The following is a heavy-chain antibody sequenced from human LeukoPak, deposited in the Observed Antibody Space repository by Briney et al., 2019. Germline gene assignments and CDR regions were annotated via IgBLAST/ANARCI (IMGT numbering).Heavy chain of an antibody. CDR1: GFTFSSYA. V-gene: IGHV3-23*01. CDR3: AKDVAYYDFWSGSRYFDY. Sequence: PGGSLRLSCAASGFTFSSYAMSWVRQAPGKGLDWVSAISGSGGSTYYADSVKGRFTISRDNSKNTLYLQMNSLRAEDTAVYYCAKDVAYYDFWSGSRYFDYWGQGTLVTVSS. J-gene: IGHJ4*02. D-gene: IGHD3-3*01. CDR2: ISGSGGST.